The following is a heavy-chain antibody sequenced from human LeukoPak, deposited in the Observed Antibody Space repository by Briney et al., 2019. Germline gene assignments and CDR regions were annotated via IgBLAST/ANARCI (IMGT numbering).Heavy chain of an antibody. CDR3: ARAVVRGPLVP. D-gene: IGHD3-10*01. Sequence: SETLSLTCTVSGGSISTYFWSWIRQPPGKGLEWIGYIYYSGSTNYNPSLKSRVTISVDTSKNQFSLKLSSVTAADTAVYYCARAVVRGPLVPWGQGTLVTVSS. J-gene: IGHJ5*02. CDR2: IYYSGST. V-gene: IGHV4-59*01. CDR1: GGSISTYF.